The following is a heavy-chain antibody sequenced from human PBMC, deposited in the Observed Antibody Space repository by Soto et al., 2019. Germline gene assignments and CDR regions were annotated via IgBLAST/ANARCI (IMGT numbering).Heavy chain of an antibody. CDR2: ISYDGSNK. D-gene: IGHD3-9*01. J-gene: IGHJ4*02. V-gene: IGHV3-30*18. Sequence: QVQLVESGGGVVQPGRSLRLSCAASGFTFSSYGVHWVRQAPGKGLEWVAVISYDGSNKYYADSVKGRFTISRDNSKNTLYLQMNSLRAEDTAVYYCAKARSKGDWFQYFDYWGQGTLVTVSS. CDR1: GFTFSSYG. CDR3: AKARSKGDWFQYFDY.